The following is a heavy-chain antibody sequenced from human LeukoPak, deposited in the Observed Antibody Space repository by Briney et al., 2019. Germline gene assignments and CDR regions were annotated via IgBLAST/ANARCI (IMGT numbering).Heavy chain of an antibody. V-gene: IGHV3-23*01. CDR3: AKDQGDSSGYPLYFFDY. Sequence: GGSLRLACVASGFTFSSNAMSWVRQAPGKGLEWVALTSGSGGITYYAVSVLGRFTISRENSKNTLYLQMNSLRAEDAAVYYCAKDQGDSSGYPLYFFDYWGRGTLVPVSS. J-gene: IGHJ4*02. CDR1: GFTFSSNA. D-gene: IGHD3-22*01. CDR2: TSGSGGIT.